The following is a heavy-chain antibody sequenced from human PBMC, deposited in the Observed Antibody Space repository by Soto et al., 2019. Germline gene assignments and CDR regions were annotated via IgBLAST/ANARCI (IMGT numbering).Heavy chain of an antibody. CDR1: GGTFSSYA. Sequence: QVQLVQSGAEVKKPGSSVKVSCKASGGTFSSYAISWVRQAPGQGLEWMGGIIPIFGTVTYAQKFQGRVTITADESTSTAYMELSSLRSEDTAVYYCARGNHRWLQLWYFDLWGRGTLVTVSS. V-gene: IGHV1-69*12. CDR3: ARGNHRWLQLWYFDL. D-gene: IGHD5-12*01. CDR2: IIPIFGTV. J-gene: IGHJ2*01.